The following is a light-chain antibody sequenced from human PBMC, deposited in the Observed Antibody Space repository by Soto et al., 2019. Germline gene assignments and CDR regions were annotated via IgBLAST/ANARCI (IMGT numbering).Light chain of an antibody. CDR3: SSYTGGNPSYV. CDR2: EVT. Sequence: QSVLTQPPSASGSPGQSVTISCTGTSSDVGGYDYVSWYQQHPGKAPKLMIYEVTIRPSGVSDRFSGSKSGNTASLTVSGFQAEDEADYYCSSYTGGNPSYVFGTGTKVTVL. CDR1: SSDVGGYDY. V-gene: IGLV2-8*01. J-gene: IGLJ1*01.